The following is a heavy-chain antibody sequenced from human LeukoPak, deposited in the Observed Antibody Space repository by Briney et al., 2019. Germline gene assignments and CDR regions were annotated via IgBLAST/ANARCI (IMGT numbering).Heavy chain of an antibody. CDR2: IYYSGTT. CDR1: GGSISSYY. V-gene: IGHV4-59*01. Sequence: SETLSLTCTVSGGSISSYYWSWIRQPPGKGPEWIGYIYYSGTTNYNPSLKSRVTISVDTSKNQFSLKLSSVTAADTAVYYCARGVYIAAAQYGYWGQGTLVSVSS. D-gene: IGHD6-13*01. J-gene: IGHJ4*02. CDR3: ARGVYIAAAQYGY.